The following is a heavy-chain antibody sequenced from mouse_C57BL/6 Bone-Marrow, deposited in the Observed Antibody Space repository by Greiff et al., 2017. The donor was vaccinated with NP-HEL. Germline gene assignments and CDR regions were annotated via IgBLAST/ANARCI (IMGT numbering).Heavy chain of an antibody. V-gene: IGHV1-53*01. J-gene: IGHJ4*01. D-gene: IGHD1-1*01. CDR2: INPSNGGT. CDR1: GYTFTSYW. Sequence: QVQLQQPGTELVKPGASVKLSCKASGYTFTSYWMHWVKQRPGQGLEWIGNINPSNGGTNYNEKFKSKATLTVDKSSSTAYMQLSSLTSEDSAVYDCARSGGSRDYAMDYWGQGTSVTVSS. CDR3: ARSGGSRDYAMDY.